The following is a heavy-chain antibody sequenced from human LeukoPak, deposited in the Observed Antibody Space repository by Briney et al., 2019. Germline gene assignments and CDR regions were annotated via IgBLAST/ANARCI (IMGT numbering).Heavy chain of an antibody. D-gene: IGHD2-2*01. CDR1: GYSFTSYG. V-gene: IGHV1-18*01. J-gene: IGHJ4*02. CDR2: ISAYNGNT. CDR3: ARDNMGGHCSTTSCFDY. Sequence: GASVKVSCKASGYSFTSYGISWVRQAPGQGLEWMGWISAYNGNTNYAQKLQGRVTMTADTSTTTAYMELRSLTSDDTAVYYCARDNMGGHCSTTSCFDYWGQGTLVTVSS.